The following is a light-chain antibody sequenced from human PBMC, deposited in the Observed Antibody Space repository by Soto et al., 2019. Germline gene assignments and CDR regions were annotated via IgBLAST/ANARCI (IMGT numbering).Light chain of an antibody. CDR3: QQSYSSPPT. CDR1: QSISNH. Sequence: DIQMALSPSSLSADVEDRVIMTWRASQSISNHLNWYQQKPGKAPKLLIFAASSLQSGVPSRFSGSRSGPDFTLTISSLQPEDFATYYCQQSYSSPPTFGQGTKVDIK. V-gene: IGKV1-39*01. CDR2: AAS. J-gene: IGKJ1*01.